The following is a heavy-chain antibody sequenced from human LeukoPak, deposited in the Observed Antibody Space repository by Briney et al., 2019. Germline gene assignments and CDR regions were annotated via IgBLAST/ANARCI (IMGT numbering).Heavy chain of an antibody. CDR2: IYHSGYT. J-gene: IGHJ4*02. V-gene: IGHV4-34*01. CDR3: TRGGGYYDSSGYYYDIPQIDY. Sequence: SETLSLTCAVYGGSFSGYHWSWIRQPPGKGLEWIGSIYHSGYTYYNPSLKSRVTISVDTSKNQFSLRLSSVTAADTAVYYCTRGGGYYDSSGYYYDIPQIDYWGQGTLVTVSS. CDR1: GGSFSGYH. D-gene: IGHD3-22*01.